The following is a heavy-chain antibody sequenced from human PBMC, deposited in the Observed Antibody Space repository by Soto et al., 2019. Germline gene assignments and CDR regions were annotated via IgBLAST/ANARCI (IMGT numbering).Heavy chain of an antibody. CDR1: GYTFSNYD. CDR2: ISSYNSNNGDT. V-gene: IGHV1-18*04. D-gene: IGHD1-1*01. CDR3: ARAELERGEVGYFGMDV. J-gene: IGHJ6*02. Sequence: QVQLVQSGAELKKPGASVKVSCKTSGYTFSNYDISWVRQAPGQGLEWMGWISSYNSNNGDTKSAQMLQGRVTMTIDTSGTTDYMELRSLRSDDKAVYYCARAELERGEVGYFGMDVWGQGTTVTVSS.